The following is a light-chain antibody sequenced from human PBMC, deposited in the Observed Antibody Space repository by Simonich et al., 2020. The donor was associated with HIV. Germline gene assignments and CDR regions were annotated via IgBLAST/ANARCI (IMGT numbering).Light chain of an antibody. CDR2: DAS. J-gene: IGKJ2*01. Sequence: EIVLTQSPGTLSLSPGERATLSCRASQSVSSSYLAWYQQKPGLAPRLLIYDASSRATGIPDRFSGSGSGTDFTLTISRLEPDDFATYYCQQFNNYPYTFGQGTKLEIK. CDR3: QQFNNYPYT. V-gene: IGKV3D-20*01. CDR1: QSVSSSY.